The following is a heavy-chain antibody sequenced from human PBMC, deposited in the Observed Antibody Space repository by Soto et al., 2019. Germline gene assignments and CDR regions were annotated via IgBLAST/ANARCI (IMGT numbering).Heavy chain of an antibody. CDR2: IIPILGIT. D-gene: IGHD1-1*01. CDR1: GGTFSSYT. V-gene: IGHV1-69*02. CDR3: ASLWNARAFDI. Sequence: QVQLVQSGAEVKKPGSSVKVSCKASGGTFSSYTISWVRQAPGQGLEWMGRIIPILGITNYAQKFQGRVTITADKSTSTAYMELSSLRSEDTAMYYCASLWNARAFDIWGQGTMVTVSS. J-gene: IGHJ3*02.